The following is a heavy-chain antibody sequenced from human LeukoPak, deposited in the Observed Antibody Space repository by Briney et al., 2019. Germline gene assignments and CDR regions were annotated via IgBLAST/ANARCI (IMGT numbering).Heavy chain of an antibody. V-gene: IGHV3-7*01. D-gene: IGHD5-18*01. J-gene: IGHJ4*02. Sequence: GGSLRLSCAASGFTFSSYWMSWVRQAPGKGLERVANIKQDGSEKYYVDSVKGRFTISRDNAKNSLYLQMNSLRAEDTAVYYCARRATTERGHSYGLDYWGQGTLVTVSS. CDR1: GFTFSSYW. CDR2: IKQDGSEK. CDR3: ARRATTERGHSYGLDY.